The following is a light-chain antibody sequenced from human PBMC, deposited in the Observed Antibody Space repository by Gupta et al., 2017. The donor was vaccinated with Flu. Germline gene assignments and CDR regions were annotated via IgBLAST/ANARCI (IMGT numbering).Light chain of an antibody. J-gene: IGLJ2*01. CDR2: EVS. CDR1: SSDVGGYNY. V-gene: IGLV2-14*01. CDR3: SAYTSSSNLV. Sequence: QSALPQPASVSGSPGQSITISCTGTSSDVGGYNYVSWYQQHPGKAPKLMIYEVSNRPSGVSNRFSGSKSGNTASLTISGLQAEDEADYYCSAYTSSSNLVFGGGTKLTVL.